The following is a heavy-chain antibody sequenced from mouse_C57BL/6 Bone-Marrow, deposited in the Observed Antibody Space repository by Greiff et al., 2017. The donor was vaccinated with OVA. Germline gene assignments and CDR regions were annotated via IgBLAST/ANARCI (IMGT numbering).Heavy chain of an antibody. Sequence: QVQLQQPGAELVRPGSSVKLSCKASGYTFTSYWMHWVKQRPIQGLEWIGNIDPSDSETHYNQKFKDKATLTVDKSSSTAYMQLSSLTSEDSAVYYCARPARTTVVATNNGYFDVWGTGTTVTVAS. CDR1: GYTFTSYW. D-gene: IGHD1-1*01. CDR2: IDPSDSET. J-gene: IGHJ1*03. CDR3: ARPARTTVVATNNGYFDV. V-gene: IGHV1-52*01.